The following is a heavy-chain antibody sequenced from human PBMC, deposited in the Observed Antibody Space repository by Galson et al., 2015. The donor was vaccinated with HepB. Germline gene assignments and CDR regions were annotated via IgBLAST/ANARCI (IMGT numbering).Heavy chain of an antibody. CDR3: ARHGGSSWYEGAFDI. V-gene: IGHV5-10-1*01. D-gene: IGHD6-13*01. Sequence: QSGAEVKKPGESLRISCKGSGYSFTSYWISWVRQMPGKGLEWMGRIDPSDSYTNYSPSFQGHVTISADKSISTAYLQWSSLKASDTAIYYCARHGGSSWYEGAFDIWGQGTMVTVSS. J-gene: IGHJ3*02. CDR2: IDPSDSYT. CDR1: GYSFTSYW.